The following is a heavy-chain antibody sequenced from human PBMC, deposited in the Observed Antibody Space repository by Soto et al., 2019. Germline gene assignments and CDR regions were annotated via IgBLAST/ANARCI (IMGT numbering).Heavy chain of an antibody. CDR2: IYYSGST. D-gene: IGHD2-2*01. V-gene: IGHV4-39*01. J-gene: IGHJ4*02. CDR1: GGSISSSSYY. CDR3: ASSRIDCSSTSCYPVFDY. Sequence: QLQLQESGPGLVKPSETLSLTCTVSGGSISSSSYYWGWIRQPPGKGLEWIGSIYYSGSTYYNPSLKSRVTISVDTSKTQSSLQLCSVTAADTAVYYCASSRIDCSSTSCYPVFDYWGQGTLVTVSS.